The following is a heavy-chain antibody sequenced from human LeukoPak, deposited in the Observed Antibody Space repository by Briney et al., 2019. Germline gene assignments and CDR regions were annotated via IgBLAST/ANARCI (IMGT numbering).Heavy chain of an antibody. V-gene: IGHV1-18*01. CDR3: ARAILGDSSGGSCYHAQFDY. D-gene: IGHD2-15*01. CDR1: GYTFTSYG. J-gene: IGHJ4*02. Sequence: GASVKVSCKASGYTFTSYGISWVRQAPGQGLEWMGWISAYNGNTNYAQKLQGRVTMTTDTSTSTAYMEMRSLRSDDTAVYYCARAILGDSSGGSCYHAQFDYWGQGTLVTVSS. CDR2: ISAYNGNT.